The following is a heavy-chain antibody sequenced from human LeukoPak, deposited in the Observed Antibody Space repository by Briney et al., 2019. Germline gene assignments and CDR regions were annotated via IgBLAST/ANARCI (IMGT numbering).Heavy chain of an antibody. Sequence: PGGSLRLSCAASGFSFSTYGMHWVRQAPGKGLEWVAFIRYDGSNKCYADSVKGRFTISRDNSRNTLYLQMNSLRVEDTAVYYCAKEPREWELPDYWGQGTLVTVSS. CDR1: GFSFSTYG. V-gene: IGHV3-30*02. CDR3: AKEPREWELPDY. D-gene: IGHD1-26*01. J-gene: IGHJ4*02. CDR2: IRYDGSNK.